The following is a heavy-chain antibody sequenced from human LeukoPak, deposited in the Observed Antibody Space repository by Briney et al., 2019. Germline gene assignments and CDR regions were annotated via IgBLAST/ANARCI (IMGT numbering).Heavy chain of an antibody. Sequence: SQTLSLTCTVSGGSISSGSYYWSWIRQPAGKGREWIGRIYTSGSTNYNPSLKSRVTISVDTSKNQFSLKLSSVTAADTAVCYCARGKFYCSSTSCFYWYFDLWGRGTLVTVSS. CDR1: GGSISSGSYY. D-gene: IGHD2-2*01. V-gene: IGHV4-61*02. CDR3: ARGKFYCSSTSCFYWYFDL. CDR2: IYTSGST. J-gene: IGHJ2*01.